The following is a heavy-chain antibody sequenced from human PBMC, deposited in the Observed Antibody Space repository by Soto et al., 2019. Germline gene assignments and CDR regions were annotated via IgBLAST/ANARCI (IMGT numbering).Heavy chain of an antibody. V-gene: IGHV4-34*01. J-gene: IGHJ4*02. CDR3: VRGRGYYYGSGSPPFDY. CDR1: GGSFSGYY. Sequence: QVQLQQWGAGLLKPSETLSLTCAVYGGSFSGYYWSWIRQPPGKGLEWIGEINHSGSTNYNPSLKSRVTISVDTSKNQFSLKLSSVTAADTAVYYCVRGRGYYYGSGSPPFDYWGQGTLVTVSS. D-gene: IGHD3-10*01. CDR2: INHSGST.